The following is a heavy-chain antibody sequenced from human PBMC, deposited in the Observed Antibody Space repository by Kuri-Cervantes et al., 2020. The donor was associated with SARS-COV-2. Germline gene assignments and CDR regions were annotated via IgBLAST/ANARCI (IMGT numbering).Heavy chain of an antibody. D-gene: IGHD3-22*01. V-gene: IGHV3-48*01. Sequence: GESLKISCAASGFTFSSYSMNWVRQAPGKGLEWVSYISSSSSTIYYADSVKGQFTISRDNAKNSLYLQMNSLRAEDTAVYYCARGRYDFDYWGQGTLVTVSS. CDR1: GFTFSSYS. CDR2: ISSSSSTI. CDR3: ARGRYDFDY. J-gene: IGHJ4*02.